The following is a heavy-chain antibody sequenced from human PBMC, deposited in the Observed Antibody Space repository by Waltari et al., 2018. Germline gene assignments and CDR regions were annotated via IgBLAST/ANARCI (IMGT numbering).Heavy chain of an antibody. V-gene: IGHV3-74*01. CDR2: INTDGTNT. Sequence: QLVESGGGLVQPGGSLSLPCSASGFTFGLYWMHWVRQVPGKGLMWVSRINTDGTNTAYADSVKGRFTISRDNARNTLFLQMNSLRPEDTAVYYCVGSTYPFDCWGQGTLVTVSS. D-gene: IGHD2-2*01. J-gene: IGHJ4*02. CDR3: VGSTYPFDC. CDR1: GFTFGLYW.